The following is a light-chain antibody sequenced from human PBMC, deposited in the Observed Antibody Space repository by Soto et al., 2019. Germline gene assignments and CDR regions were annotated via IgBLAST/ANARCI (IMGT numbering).Light chain of an antibody. CDR3: EHYYSLPLT. J-gene: IGKJ4*01. V-gene: IGKV4-1*01. CDR1: QSVLYSSNNKNY. CDR2: WAS. Sequence: IVMTQSPDSLTVSLVERATINCKSIQSVLYSSNNKNYLAWYQQKPRQPPKLLIYWASTRESGVTDRFSGSGYGTDFTLTISSLQAEDVAVYYCEHYYSLPLTFGGGTKVDI.